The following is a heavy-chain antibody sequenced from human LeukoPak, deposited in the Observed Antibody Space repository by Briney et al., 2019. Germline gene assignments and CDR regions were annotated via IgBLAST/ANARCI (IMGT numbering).Heavy chain of an antibody. CDR2: IYYSGST. CDR1: GGSISNYY. D-gene: IGHD6-13*01. CDR3: ARHGGYSSPYLH. Sequence: SGTLSLTCTVSGGSISNYYWSWIRQPPGKGLECIGYIYYSGSTNYNPSLESRVTISVDTSKNQFSLKLSSVTATDTAVYYCARHGGYSSPYLHWGQGTLVTVSS. V-gene: IGHV4-59*08. J-gene: IGHJ1*01.